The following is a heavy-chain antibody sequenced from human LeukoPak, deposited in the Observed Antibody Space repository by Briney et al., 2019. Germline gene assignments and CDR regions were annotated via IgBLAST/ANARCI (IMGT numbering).Heavy chain of an antibody. J-gene: IGHJ3*02. V-gene: IGHV3-30*02. CDR2: IRYDGSNK. Sequence: GGSLRLSCAASGFTFSSYAMSWVRQAPGKGLEWVAFIRYDGSNKYYADSVKGRFTISRDNSKNTLYLQMNSLRAEDTAVYYCAKPGPNAFDIWGQGTMVTVSS. CDR1: GFTFSSYA. CDR3: AKPGPNAFDI.